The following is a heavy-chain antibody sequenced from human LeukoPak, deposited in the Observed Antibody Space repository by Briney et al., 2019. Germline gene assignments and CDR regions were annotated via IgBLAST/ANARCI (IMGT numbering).Heavy chain of an antibody. CDR3: ARDHITMVRGVIHAFDS. J-gene: IGHJ4*02. CDR2: IYHSGST. Sequence: SETLSLTCTVSGYSISSGYYWGLIRQPPGNGLEWIGSIYHSGSTYYNPSLKSRVTISVDTSKNQFSLKLSSVTAPDTAVYYCARDHITMVRGVIHAFDSWGQGTLVTVSS. V-gene: IGHV4-38-2*02. D-gene: IGHD3-10*01. CDR1: GYSISSGYY.